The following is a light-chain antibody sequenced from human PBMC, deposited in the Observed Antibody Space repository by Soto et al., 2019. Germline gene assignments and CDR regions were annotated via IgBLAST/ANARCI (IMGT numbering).Light chain of an antibody. J-gene: IGLJ1*01. V-gene: IGLV2-14*03. CDR1: RSDIGTYNY. CDR2: DVS. CDR3: MSYTTTSSFV. Sequence: QSVLAQPASMSGSPGQSITISCTGTRSDIGTYNYLSWYQQHPGKAPRLVISDVSNRPSGVSNRFSGSKSGNTASLTITGLQSEDEADYYCMSYTTTSSFVFRSGTKVTVL.